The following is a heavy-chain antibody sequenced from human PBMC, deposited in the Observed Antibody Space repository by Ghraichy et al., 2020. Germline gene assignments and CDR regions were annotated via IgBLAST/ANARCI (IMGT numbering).Heavy chain of an antibody. D-gene: IGHD1-26*01. CDR3: ARTGVSGSDPFDH. CDR1: GGSVSSGSYY. Sequence: SETLSLTCTVSGGSVSSGSYYWNWIRQPPGKGLEWIGYVYYSGSTNYNPSLKSRVTMSVDTSKNQFSLKLNSVTAADTAVYYCARTGVSGSDPFDHWGQGTLVTVSS. CDR2: VYYSGST. J-gene: IGHJ5*02. V-gene: IGHV4-61*01.